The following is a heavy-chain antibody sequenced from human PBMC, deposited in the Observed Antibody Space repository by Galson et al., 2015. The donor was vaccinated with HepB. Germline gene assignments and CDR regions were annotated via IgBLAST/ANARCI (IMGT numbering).Heavy chain of an antibody. J-gene: IGHJ4*02. V-gene: IGHV4-59*01. Sequence: SETLSLTCTVSGGSISSYFWSWIRQPPGKGLEWIGNIYYSGSTSYNPSLKSRVTISVDTSKNQFSLKLRSVTAADTAVYYCARLNRWLVSFDYWGQGTPVTVSS. D-gene: IGHD6-19*01. CDR1: GGSISSYF. CDR2: IYYSGST. CDR3: ARLNRWLVSFDY.